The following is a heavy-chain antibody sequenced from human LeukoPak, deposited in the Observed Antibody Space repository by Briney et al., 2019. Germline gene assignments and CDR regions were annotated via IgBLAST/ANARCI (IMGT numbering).Heavy chain of an antibody. CDR3: ARGLMFGTPSEFDP. J-gene: IGHJ5*02. D-gene: IGHD3-10*02. V-gene: IGHV1-69*13. Sequence: GASVKVSCKASGGTFSSYAISWVRQAPGQGLEWMGGIIPIFGTANYAQKFQGRVTITADESTSTAYAELSSLRSEDTAVYYCARGLMFGTPSEFDPWGQGTLVTVSS. CDR2: IIPIFGTA. CDR1: GGTFSSYA.